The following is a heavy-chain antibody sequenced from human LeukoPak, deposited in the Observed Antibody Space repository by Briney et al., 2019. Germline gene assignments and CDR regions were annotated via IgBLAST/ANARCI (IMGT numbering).Heavy chain of an antibody. CDR1: GFTFSSYG. V-gene: IGHV3-30*18. CDR2: ISYDGSNK. CDR3: AKERVSHAFDI. D-gene: IGHD6-6*01. Sequence: PGGSLRLSCAASGFTFSSYGMHWVRQAPGKGLEWVAVISYDGSNKYYADSVKGRFTISRDNSKNTLYLQMNSLRAEDTAVYYCAKERVSHAFDIWGQGTMVTVSS. J-gene: IGHJ3*02.